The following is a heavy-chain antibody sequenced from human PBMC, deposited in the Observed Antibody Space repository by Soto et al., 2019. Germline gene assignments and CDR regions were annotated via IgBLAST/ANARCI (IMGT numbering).Heavy chain of an antibody. CDR2: IYYSGST. V-gene: IGHV4-39*01. CDR1: GGSISSSSYY. CDR3: ATDSSGWYQRKYYYYGMDV. J-gene: IGHJ6*02. D-gene: IGHD6-19*01. Sequence: SETLSLTCTVSGGSISSSSYYWGWIRQPPGKGLEWIGSIYYSGSTYYNPSLKSRVTISVDTSKNQFSLKLSSVTAADTAVYYCATDSSGWYQRKYYYYGMDVWGQGTTVTVSS.